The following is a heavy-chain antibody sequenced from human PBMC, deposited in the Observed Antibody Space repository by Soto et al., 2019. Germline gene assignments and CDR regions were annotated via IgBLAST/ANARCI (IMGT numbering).Heavy chain of an antibody. D-gene: IGHD7-27*01. CDR1: GYTFTGYY. V-gene: IGHV1-2*04. Sequence: ASVKVSCKASGYTFTGYYMHWVRQAPGQGLEWMGWINPNSGGTNYAQKFQGWFTMTRDTSISTAYMELSRLRSDDTAVYYCAREAPGESWFDPWGQGTLVTVSS. CDR2: INPNSGGT. J-gene: IGHJ5*02. CDR3: AREAPGESWFDP.